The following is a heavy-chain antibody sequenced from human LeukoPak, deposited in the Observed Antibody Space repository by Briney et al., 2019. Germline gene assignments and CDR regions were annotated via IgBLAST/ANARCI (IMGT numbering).Heavy chain of an antibody. V-gene: IGHV3-43D*03. J-gene: IGHJ5*02. CDR1: GFTFSSYG. CDR3: AKDIHIGHGSGWPES. CDR2: ITWDGGST. D-gene: IGHD6-19*01. Sequence: PGGSLRLSCAASGFTFSSYGMHWVRQVPGKGLEWVSHITWDGGSTYYAGSVKGRFTISRDNSKNSLYLQMNSLGAEDTALYYCAKDIHIGHGSGWPESWGQGTLVTVSS.